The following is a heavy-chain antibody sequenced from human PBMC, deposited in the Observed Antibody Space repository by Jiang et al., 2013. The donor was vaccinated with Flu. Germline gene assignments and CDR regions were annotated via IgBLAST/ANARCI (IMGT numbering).Heavy chain of an antibody. J-gene: IGHJ4*02. Sequence: GAEVKKPGASVKVSCKATGYTFISYDINWVRQAAGQGLEWMGWMNPNSGNTGYAQKLQGRVTMTRNTSISTAYMELSSLRSEDTAVYYCATVGSYGDYYFWGQGTLVTVSS. CDR3: ATVGSYGDYYF. CDR2: MNPNSGNT. D-gene: IGHD4-17*01. V-gene: IGHV1-8*01. CDR1: GYTFISYD.